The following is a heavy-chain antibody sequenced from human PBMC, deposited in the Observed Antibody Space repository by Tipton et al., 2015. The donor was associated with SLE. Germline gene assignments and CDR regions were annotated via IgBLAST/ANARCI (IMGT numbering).Heavy chain of an antibody. CDR2: IYTSGST. Sequence: TLSLTCTVSGGSISSGSYYWSWVRQPAGKGLEWIGHIYTSGSTNYNPSLKSRVTISVDKSKNQFSLKLSSVTAADTAVYYCARGFQCWGQGTLVTVSS. V-gene: IGHV4-61*09. CDR1: GGSISSGSYY. J-gene: IGHJ4*02. CDR3: ARGFQC. D-gene: IGHD6-19*01.